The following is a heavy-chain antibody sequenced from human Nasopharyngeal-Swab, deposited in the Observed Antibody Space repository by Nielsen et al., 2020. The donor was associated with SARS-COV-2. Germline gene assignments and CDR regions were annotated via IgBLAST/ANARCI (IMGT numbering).Heavy chain of an antibody. CDR1: GFTSSTFW. D-gene: IGHD1-26*01. Sequence: GESPKISCAVSGFTSSTFWMTWVRQASGKGLEWVVNIKEDGSQKYYLDSVKGRSTISRDNAKNSLYLQMNRLRAEDTAIYFCARAVAGATDYWGQGTLVTVSS. CDR2: IKEDGSQK. J-gene: IGHJ4*02. CDR3: ARAVAGATDY. V-gene: IGHV3-7*03.